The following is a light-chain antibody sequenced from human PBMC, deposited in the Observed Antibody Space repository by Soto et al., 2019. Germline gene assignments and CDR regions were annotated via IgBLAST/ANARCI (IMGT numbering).Light chain of an antibody. CDR1: DIGSKS. CDR3: QVWDSSSDHWV. CDR2: YDT. Sequence: SYELTQSPSVSVAPGKTATISCGGQDIGSKSVHWYQQKPGQAPVLVIYYDTDRPSGIPERFSGSNSGNTATLTISRVEVGDEADYYCQVWDSSSDHWVFGGGTKSPS. J-gene: IGLJ3*02. V-gene: IGLV3-21*04.